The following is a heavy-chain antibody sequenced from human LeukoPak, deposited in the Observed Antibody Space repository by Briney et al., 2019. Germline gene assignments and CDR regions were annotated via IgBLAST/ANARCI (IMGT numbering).Heavy chain of an antibody. Sequence: SVKVSCKASVGTFSSYAISWVRQAPGQGLEWMGGIIPIFGTANYAQKFQGRVTITTDESTSTAYMELSSLRSEDTAVYYCARSYGSGSYDWFDPWGQGTLVTVSS. CDR2: IIPIFGTA. CDR3: ARSYGSGSYDWFDP. D-gene: IGHD3-10*01. CDR1: VGTFSSYA. J-gene: IGHJ5*02. V-gene: IGHV1-69*05.